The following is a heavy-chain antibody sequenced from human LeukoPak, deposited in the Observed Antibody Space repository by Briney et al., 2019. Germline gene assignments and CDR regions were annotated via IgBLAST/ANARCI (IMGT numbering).Heavy chain of an antibody. V-gene: IGHV3-74*01. D-gene: IGHD3-22*01. CDR3: ARDRGWYYDNSWFDP. J-gene: IGHJ5*02. CDR2: INSDGSST. CDR1: GFTFSSYW. Sequence: GGSLRLSCAASGFTFSSYWMHWVRQAPGKGLVWVSRINSDGSSTSYADSVKGRFTISRDNAKNTLYLQTNSLRAEDTAVYYCARDRGWYYDNSWFDPWGQGTLVTVSS.